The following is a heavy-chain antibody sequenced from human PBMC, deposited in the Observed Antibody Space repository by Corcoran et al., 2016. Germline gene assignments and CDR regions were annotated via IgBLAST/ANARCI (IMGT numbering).Heavy chain of an antibody. CDR3: ARGLQGPAARWFDP. V-gene: IGHV4-34*01. CDR1: GGSFSGYY. D-gene: IGHD2-2*01. J-gene: IGHJ5*02. Sequence: QVQLQQWGAGLLKPSETLSLTCAVYGGSFSGYYWSWIRQPPGKGLEWIGESNHSGSTNYNPSLKSRVTISVDTSKNQFSLKLSSVTAADTAVYYCARGLQGPAARWFDPWGQGTLVTVSS. CDR2: SNHSGST.